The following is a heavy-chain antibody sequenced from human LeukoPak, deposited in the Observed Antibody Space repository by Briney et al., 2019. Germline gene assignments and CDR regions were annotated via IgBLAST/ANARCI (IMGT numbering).Heavy chain of an antibody. CDR3: ARIPPHFVELVDV. D-gene: IGHD1-26*01. J-gene: IGHJ6*02. V-gene: IGHV2-70*11. CDR1: GFSLSTSGMC. Sequence: RVSGPTLVNPTQTLTLTCTFSGFSLSTSGMCVSWIRQPPGKALAWLARIDWDDDKYYSTSLKTRLTISKDTSKNQVVLTTTNMDPVDTATYYCARIPPHFVELVDVWGQGTTVTVSS. CDR2: IDWDDDK.